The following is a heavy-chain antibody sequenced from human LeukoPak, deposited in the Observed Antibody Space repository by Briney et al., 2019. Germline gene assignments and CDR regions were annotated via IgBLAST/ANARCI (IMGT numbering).Heavy chain of an antibody. V-gene: IGHV7-4-1*02. J-gene: IGHJ4*02. D-gene: IGHD6-19*01. CDR1: GYTFTSYA. Sequence: ASVKVSCKASGYTFTSYAMNWVRQAPGQGLEWMGWINTNTGNPTYAQGFTGRFVFSLDTSVSTAYLQISSLKAEDTAVYYCARVSTVAGTVYFDYWGQGTLVTVSS. CDR2: INTNTGNP. CDR3: ARVSTVAGTVYFDY.